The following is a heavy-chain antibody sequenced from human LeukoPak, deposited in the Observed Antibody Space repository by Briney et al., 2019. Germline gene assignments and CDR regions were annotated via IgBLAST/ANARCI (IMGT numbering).Heavy chain of an antibody. CDR3: ARDCVIVGARCYDY. V-gene: IGHV3-7*04. Sequence: GGSRRLSRAASGFTFSRYWMSWVRQAPGKGLEWVGNIEEDGSEKYYVDSVKGRFTISRDNAKNSLYLQMDSLRAEDTAVYYCARDCVIVGARCYDYWGQGTLVT. CDR1: GFTFSRYW. D-gene: IGHD1-26*01. CDR2: IEEDGSEK. J-gene: IGHJ4*02.